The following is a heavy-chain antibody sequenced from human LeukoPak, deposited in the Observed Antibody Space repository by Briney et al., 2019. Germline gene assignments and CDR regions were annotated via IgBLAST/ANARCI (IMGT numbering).Heavy chain of an antibody. J-gene: IGHJ4*02. CDR1: GYTFTGYY. V-gene: IGHV1-2*02. CDR3: ARARGVVGAFDY. D-gene: IGHD1-26*01. Sequence: GASVKVSCKASGYTFTGYYMHWVLQAPGQGLEWMGWINPNSGGTNYAQKFQGRVTMTRDTSISTAYMELSRLRSDDTAVYYCARARGVVGAFDYWGQGTLVTVSS. CDR2: INPNSGGT.